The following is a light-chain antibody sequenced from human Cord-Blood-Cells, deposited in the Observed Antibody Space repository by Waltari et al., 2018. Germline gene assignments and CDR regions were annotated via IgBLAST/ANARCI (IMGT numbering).Light chain of an antibody. CDR1: QSISSY. J-gene: IGKJ2*03. V-gene: IGKV1-39*01. CDR3: QQSYSTPYS. Sequence: IQITQSPSSLSASVGYRVPITCRASQSISSYLNWYQQKPGKAPKLLIYAASSLQSGVPSRFSGSGSGTDFTLTISSLQPEDFATYYCQQSYSTPYSFGQGTKLEIK. CDR2: AAS.